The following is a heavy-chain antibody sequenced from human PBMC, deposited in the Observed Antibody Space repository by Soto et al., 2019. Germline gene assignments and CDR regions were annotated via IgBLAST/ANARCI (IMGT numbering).Heavy chain of an antibody. CDR3: ATLDFWSGTTGYFDY. Sequence: ASVKVSCKVSGYTLTELSMHWVRQAPGKGLEWMGGFDPEDGETIYAQKFQGRVTMTEDTSTDTAYMELSSLRSEDTAVYYCATLDFWSGTTGYFDYWGQGTLVTVS. D-gene: IGHD3-3*01. CDR2: FDPEDGET. V-gene: IGHV1-24*01. J-gene: IGHJ4*02. CDR1: GYTLTELS.